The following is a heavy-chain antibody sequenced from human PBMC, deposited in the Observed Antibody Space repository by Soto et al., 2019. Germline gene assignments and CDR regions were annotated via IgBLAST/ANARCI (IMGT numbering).Heavy chain of an antibody. Sequence: QVQLQESGPGLVKPSQTLSLTCTVSGGSISSGGYYWSWIRQHPGKGLESIGSIYYSGSTYYNPSLKSRVTISVDTSKNQFSLRLSSVTAADTAVYYCARVRGDYGYFDYWGQGTLVTVSS. D-gene: IGHD3-10*01. V-gene: IGHV4-31*03. J-gene: IGHJ4*02. CDR1: GGSISSGGYY. CDR3: ARVRGDYGYFDY. CDR2: IYYSGST.